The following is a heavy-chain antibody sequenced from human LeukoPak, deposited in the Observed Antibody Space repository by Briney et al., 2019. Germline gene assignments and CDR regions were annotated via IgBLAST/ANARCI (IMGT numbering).Heavy chain of an antibody. CDR2: IYSGGST. Sequence: GSLRLSCAASGFTVSSNYMSWVRQAPGKGLEWVSVIYSGGSTYYADSVKGRFTISRDNSKNTLYLQMNGLRAEDTAMYYCARGADIVVVPAAMSMDVWGKGSTVTVSS. D-gene: IGHD2-2*01. J-gene: IGHJ6*03. V-gene: IGHV3-66*02. CDR3: ARGADIVVVPAAMSMDV. CDR1: GFTVSSNY.